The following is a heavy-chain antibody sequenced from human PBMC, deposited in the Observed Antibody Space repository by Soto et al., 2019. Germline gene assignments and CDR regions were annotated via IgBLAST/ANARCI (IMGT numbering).Heavy chain of an antibody. D-gene: IGHD2-2*01. CDR3: ARDRDVVVPADY. CDR1: GFTFSSYS. CDR2: ISSSSSYI. Sequence: GGSLRLSCAASGFTFSSYSMNWVRQAPGKGLEWVSSISSSSSYIYYADSVKGRFTISRDNAKNSLYLQMNSLRAEDTAVYYCARDRDVVVPADYWGQGTLVTVSS. J-gene: IGHJ4*02. V-gene: IGHV3-21*01.